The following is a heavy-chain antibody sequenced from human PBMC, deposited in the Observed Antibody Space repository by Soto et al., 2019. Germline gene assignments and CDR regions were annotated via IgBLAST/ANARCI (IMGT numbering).Heavy chain of an antibody. D-gene: IGHD2-8*01. CDR2: SSYDEGKK. J-gene: IGHJ6*02. CDR3: ARVNGLYYYTLDV. Sequence: XXSLRLSYAACGFSFRTSAVHWVLQAPGKGLEWVAVSSYDEGKKYYADSVKGRFTISRDNSKNTLYLQMNSLRAEDTAVYYCARVNGLYYYTLDVWGQGTTVTVSS. V-gene: IGHV3-30-3*01. CDR1: GFSFRTSA.